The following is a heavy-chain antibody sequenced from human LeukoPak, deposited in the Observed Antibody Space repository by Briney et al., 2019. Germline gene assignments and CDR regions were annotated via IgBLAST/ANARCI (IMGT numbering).Heavy chain of an antibody. CDR2: IRFDGSDK. J-gene: IGHJ4*02. CDR3: AKDLGNRVAAPGSFGY. CDR1: GFTFSSYG. V-gene: IGHV3-30*02. Sequence: GGSLRLSCAASGFTFSSYGMYWVRQAPGKGLEWVAFIRFDGSDKYYADSVKGRFTISRDNSRNTLYLQMNSLRAEDTAVYYCAKDLGNRVAAPGSFGYWGQGALVTVSS. D-gene: IGHD6-13*01.